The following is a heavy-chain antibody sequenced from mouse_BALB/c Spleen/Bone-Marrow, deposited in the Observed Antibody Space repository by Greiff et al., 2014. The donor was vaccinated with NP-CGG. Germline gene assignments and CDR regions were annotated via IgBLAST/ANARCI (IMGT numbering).Heavy chain of an antibody. CDR3: ARDISGYVRAMDY. J-gene: IGHJ4*01. CDR1: GYTFTDYA. Sequence: QVQLQQPGPELVSPGVSVKISCKAFGYTFTDYAIHWVKQSHSKSLEWIGIISTCSANTNYNQKFKGKATMTVDKSSSTAYMELARLTFEDSAIYFCARDISGYVRAMDYWGQGTSVTVSS. D-gene: IGHD3-2*01. CDR2: ISTCSANT. V-gene: IGHV1-67*01.